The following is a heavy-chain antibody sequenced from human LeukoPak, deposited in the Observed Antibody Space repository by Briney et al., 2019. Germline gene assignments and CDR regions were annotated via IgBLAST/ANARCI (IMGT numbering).Heavy chain of an antibody. Sequence: GGSLRLSCAVSGITLLNYGMSWVRQAPGKGLEWVAGISGSGGTTNYADSVKGRFTISRDNPKNTLFLHMNSLRAEDTAVYFCAKRGVVIRVILVGFHKEAYYFDSWGQGALVTVSS. CDR3: AKRGVVIRVILVGFHKEAYYFDS. CDR2: ISGSGGTT. CDR1: GITLLNYG. D-gene: IGHD3-22*01. J-gene: IGHJ4*02. V-gene: IGHV3-23*01.